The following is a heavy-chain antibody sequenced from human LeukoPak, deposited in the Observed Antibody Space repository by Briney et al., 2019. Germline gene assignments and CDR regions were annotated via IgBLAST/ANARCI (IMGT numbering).Heavy chain of an antibody. V-gene: IGHV1-2*02. D-gene: IGHD6-19*01. J-gene: IGHJ5*02. Sequence: ASVKVSCKTSGYTFTGYYMHWVRQAPGQGLEWMGWINPNSGGTNYAQKFQGRVTITRNTSISTAYMELSSLRSEDTAVYYCATSQWLVRGAFDPWGQGTLVTVSS. CDR2: INPNSGGT. CDR1: GYTFTGYY. CDR3: ATSQWLVRGAFDP.